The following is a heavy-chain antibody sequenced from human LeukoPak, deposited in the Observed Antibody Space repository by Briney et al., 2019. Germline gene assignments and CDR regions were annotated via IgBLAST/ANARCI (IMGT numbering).Heavy chain of an antibody. Sequence: GGSLRLSCAASGFTFTGYYMHWVRQAPGQGLEWMGWINPNSGGTNYAQKFQGRVTMTRDTSISTAYMELSRLRSDDTAVYYCASSLRYQLLSYYYYYMDVWGKGTTVTVSS. D-gene: IGHD2-2*01. CDR1: GFTFTGYY. CDR2: INPNSGGT. V-gene: IGHV1-2*02. J-gene: IGHJ6*03. CDR3: ASSLRYQLLSYYYYYMDV.